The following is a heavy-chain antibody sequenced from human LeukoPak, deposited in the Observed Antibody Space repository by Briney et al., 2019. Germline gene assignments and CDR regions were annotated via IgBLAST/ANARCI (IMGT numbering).Heavy chain of an antibody. CDR1: GGSISSGRYY. Sequence: SETLSLTCTVSGGSISSGRYYWSWIRQPAGKGLEWIGLIYTSGSTNYNPSLKSRVTISVDTSKNQFSLKLSSVTAADTAVYYCAREAYCSGVSCFGAGFDYWGQGTLVTVSS. CDR2: IYTSGST. D-gene: IGHD2-15*01. V-gene: IGHV4-61*02. CDR3: AREAYCSGVSCFGAGFDY. J-gene: IGHJ4*02.